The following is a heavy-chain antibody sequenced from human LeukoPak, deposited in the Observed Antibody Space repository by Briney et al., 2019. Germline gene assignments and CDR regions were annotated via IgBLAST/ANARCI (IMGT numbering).Heavy chain of an antibody. CDR3: ARLNYPREYCSSTSCYRRSAFEI. J-gene: IGHJ3*02. Sequence: SETLSLTCTVSGGSISSSSYYWGWIRQPPGKGLEWIGSIYYSGSTYYNPSLKSRVTISVDTSKNQFSLKLSSVTAADTAVYYCARLNYPREYCSSTSCYRRSAFEIWGHGTMVTVSS. CDR1: GGSISSSSYY. V-gene: IGHV4-39*01. D-gene: IGHD2-2*01. CDR2: IYYSGST.